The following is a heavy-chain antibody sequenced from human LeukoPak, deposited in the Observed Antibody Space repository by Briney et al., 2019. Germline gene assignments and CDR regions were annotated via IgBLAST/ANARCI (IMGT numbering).Heavy chain of an antibody. D-gene: IGHD1-26*01. CDR2: IYYSGST. V-gene: IGHV4-39*01. Sequence: SETLSLTCTVSGGSISSSSYYWGWIRQPPGKGLEWIGSIYYSGSTYYDPSLRSRVTISVDTSRNQFSLKLSSVTAADTAVYYCVRRFSGSYGEIDYWGQGTLVTVSS. J-gene: IGHJ4*02. CDR1: GGSISSSSYY. CDR3: VRRFSGSYGEIDY.